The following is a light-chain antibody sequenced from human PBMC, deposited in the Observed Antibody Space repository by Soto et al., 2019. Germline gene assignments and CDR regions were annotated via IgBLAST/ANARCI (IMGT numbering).Light chain of an antibody. CDR2: RND. J-gene: IGLJ2*01. Sequence: QSALTQTPSASGTPGQRVTISCSGSNSNMGRNYVYWYQQVPGTAPKLLMYRNDVRPSGVPDRITGSKSGTSASLAISGLRSEDEADYYCAVWDSSLNGVAFGGGTKVTVL. CDR3: AVWDSSLNGVA. CDR1: NSNMGRNY. V-gene: IGLV1-47*01.